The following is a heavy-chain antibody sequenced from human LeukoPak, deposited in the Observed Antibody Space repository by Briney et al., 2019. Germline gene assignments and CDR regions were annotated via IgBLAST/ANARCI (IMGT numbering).Heavy chain of an antibody. CDR2: ISDSGGST. CDR1: GFTVSSDY. Sequence: GGSLRLSCAASGFTVSSDYMTWVRQAPGRGLEYVSAISDSGGSTYYADSVKGRFTISRDNSKNTLYLQMSSLRAEDTAVYFCVRGYSFGPYGMDVWGQGTTVTVSS. V-gene: IGHV3-64D*09. CDR3: VRGYSFGPYGMDV. D-gene: IGHD2-15*01. J-gene: IGHJ6*02.